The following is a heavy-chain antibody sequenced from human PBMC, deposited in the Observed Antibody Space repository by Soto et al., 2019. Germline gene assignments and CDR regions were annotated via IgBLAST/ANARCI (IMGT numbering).Heavy chain of an antibody. Sequence: SETLSLTCTVSGGSISSSSYYWGWIRQPPGKGLEWIGSIYYSGSTYYNPSLKSRVTISVDTSKNQFSLKLSSVTAADTAVYYCARHFRGEAWHYFDYWGQGTLVTVSS. V-gene: IGHV4-39*01. CDR1: GGSISSSSYY. J-gene: IGHJ4*02. CDR2: IYYSGST. D-gene: IGHD3-16*01. CDR3: ARHFRGEAWHYFDY.